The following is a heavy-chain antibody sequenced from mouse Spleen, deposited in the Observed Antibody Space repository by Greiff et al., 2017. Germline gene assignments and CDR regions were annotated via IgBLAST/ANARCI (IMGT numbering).Heavy chain of an antibody. CDR1: GFSLTNSA. Sequence: VKLMESGPGLVAPSQTLSITCTASGFSLTNSAVHWVRQSPGKGLEWLGVIWSDGSTDYNAAFISRLSISKDNSKSLVFFKMNSLQADDTAIYYSASVRFAYWGQGTLVTISA. CDR3: ASVRFAY. V-gene: IGHV2-4-1*01. CDR2: IWSDGST. J-gene: IGHJ3*01.